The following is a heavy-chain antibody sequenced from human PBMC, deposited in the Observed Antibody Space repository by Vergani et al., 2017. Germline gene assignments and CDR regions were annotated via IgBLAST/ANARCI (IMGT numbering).Heavy chain of an antibody. CDR1: GFSFRGHG. J-gene: IGHJ6*02. Sequence: QVHLVESGGGAVQPGRSLTLSCVASGFSFRGHGMHWVRQAPGKGLEWVAMISYDGDRRDYGDFAKGRFTISRDSSKTVYLQMNSLRVEDTAMYFCAKARDPNCKGGNCYSYYYGLDLWGQGTTVTVSS. CDR2: ISYDGDRR. CDR3: AKARDPNCKGGNCYSYYYGLDL. V-gene: IGHV3-30*18. D-gene: IGHD2-21*01.